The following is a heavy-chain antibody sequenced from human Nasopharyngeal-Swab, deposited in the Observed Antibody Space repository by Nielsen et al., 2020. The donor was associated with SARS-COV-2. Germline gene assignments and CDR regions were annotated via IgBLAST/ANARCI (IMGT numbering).Heavy chain of an antibody. CDR1: GFSITTYG. J-gene: IGHJ4*02. D-gene: IGHD1-14*01. Sequence: GESLKISCAASGFSITTYGMTWVRQAPGKGLEWVSGISELGSGIYHADSVRGQFSISRDTSKNTVYLQMNTMRAEDTGLYYCARGLTGHIVQWIPSPYWGQGTLVTVSS. CDR2: ISELGSGI. CDR3: ARGLTGHIVQWIPSPY. V-gene: IGHV3-23*01.